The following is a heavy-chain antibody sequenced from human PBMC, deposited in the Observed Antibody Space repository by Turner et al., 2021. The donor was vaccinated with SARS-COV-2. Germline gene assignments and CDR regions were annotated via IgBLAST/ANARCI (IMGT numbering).Heavy chain of an antibody. Sequence: EVQLVESGGGLVQPGGSLRLSCAASGFPFSSYWMSWVRQAPGKGLEWVANIKQDGSEKYYVDSVKGRFTISRDNAKNSLYLQMNSLRAEDTAVYYCARDMGATTGPFDYWGQGTLVTVSS. V-gene: IGHV3-7*01. CDR3: ARDMGATTGPFDY. CDR1: GFPFSSYW. D-gene: IGHD1-26*01. J-gene: IGHJ4*02. CDR2: IKQDGSEK.